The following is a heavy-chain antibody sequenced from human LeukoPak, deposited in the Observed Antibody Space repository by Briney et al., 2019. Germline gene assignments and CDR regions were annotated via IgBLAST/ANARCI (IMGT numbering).Heavy chain of an antibody. V-gene: IGHV3-23*01. J-gene: IGHJ4*02. D-gene: IGHD1-20*01. CDR2: ISGSGGST. Sequence: PGGSLRLSCAASGFTFSSYAMGWVRQAPGKGLEWVSAISGSGGSTYYADSVKGRFTISRDNSKNTLYLQMNSLRAEDTAVYYCAKRFYNWNEYYFDYWGQGTLVTVSS. CDR3: AKRFYNWNEYYFDY. CDR1: GFTFSSYA.